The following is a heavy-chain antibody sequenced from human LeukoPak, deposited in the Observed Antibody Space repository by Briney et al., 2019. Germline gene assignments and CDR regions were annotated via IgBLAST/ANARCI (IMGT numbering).Heavy chain of an antibody. Sequence: SETLSLTCRVSGGSISSSSNYWGWIRQPPGKGLEWIGSIYYSGDTYYNPSLRSRVIISVDTSKNQFSLKLTSVTAADTAVYYCARSSAAEGPTHNWFGPWGQGTLVTVPS. CDR1: GGSISSSSNY. D-gene: IGHD6-13*01. V-gene: IGHV4-39*01. CDR2: IYYSGDT. CDR3: ARSSAAEGPTHNWFGP. J-gene: IGHJ5*02.